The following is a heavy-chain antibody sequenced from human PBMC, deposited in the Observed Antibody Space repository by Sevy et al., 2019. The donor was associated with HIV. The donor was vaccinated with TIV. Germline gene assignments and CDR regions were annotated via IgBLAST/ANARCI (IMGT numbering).Heavy chain of an antibody. CDR1: GFTLSSYA. CDR2: ISGSGGSK. J-gene: IGHJ3*02. D-gene: IGHD3-22*01. V-gene: IGHV3-23*01. CDR3: AKDPYYYDSSGHDAFDI. Sequence: GGSLRLSCAASGFTLSSYAMSWVRQAPGKGLEWVSAISGSGGSKYYADSVKGRFTISRDNSKNTLYLQMNSLRAEDTAVYYCAKDPYYYDSSGHDAFDIWGQGTMVTVSS.